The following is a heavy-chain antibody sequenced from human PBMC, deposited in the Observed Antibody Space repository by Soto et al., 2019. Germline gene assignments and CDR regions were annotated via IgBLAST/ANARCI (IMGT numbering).Heavy chain of an antibody. CDR3: AREGLSSGMDV. D-gene: IGHD6-19*01. V-gene: IGHV6-1*01. J-gene: IGHJ6*02. Sequence: SQTLSLTCVISGDSVSSNSAAWNWIRQSSSRGLEWLGRTYYRSKWYNDYAVSVKSRITINPDTSKNQFSLQLNSVTPEDTAVYYCAREGLSSGMDVWGQGTTVTVSS. CDR2: TYYRSKWYN. CDR1: GDSVSSNSAA.